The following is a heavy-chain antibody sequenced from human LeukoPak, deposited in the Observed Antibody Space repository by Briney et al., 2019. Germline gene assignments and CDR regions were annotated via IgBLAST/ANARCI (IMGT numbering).Heavy chain of an antibody. CDR3: AREGPVDDSGYEWGGYYFDY. CDR1: GYTFTSYA. Sequence: GASVKVSCKASGYTFTSYATHWVRQAPGQRLEWMGWINAGNGNTKYSQKFQGRVTITRDTSASTAYMELSSLRSEDTAVYYCAREGPVDDSGYEWGGYYFDYWGQGTLVTVSS. D-gene: IGHD5-12*01. J-gene: IGHJ4*02. V-gene: IGHV1-3*01. CDR2: INAGNGNT.